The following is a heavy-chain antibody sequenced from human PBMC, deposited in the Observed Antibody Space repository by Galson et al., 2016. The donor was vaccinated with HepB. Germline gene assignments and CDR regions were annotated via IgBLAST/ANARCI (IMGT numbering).Heavy chain of an antibody. CDR1: GGSITSSNW. Sequence: EPLSLTCAVSGGSITSSNWWSWVGQPPGTGLEWSAEIYHSGSTNYNPSLKSLVSMSVDKSKNQFSLNLSSVTAADTAVYYCASADSSTWYRYEWFDPWGQGTLVTVSS. V-gene: IGHV4-4*02. J-gene: IGHJ5*02. CDR3: ASADSSTWYRYEWFDP. D-gene: IGHD6-13*01. CDR2: IYHSGST.